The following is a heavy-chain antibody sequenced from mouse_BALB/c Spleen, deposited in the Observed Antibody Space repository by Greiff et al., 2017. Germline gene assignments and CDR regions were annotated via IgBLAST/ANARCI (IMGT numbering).Heavy chain of an antibody. CDR2: INPGSGGT. V-gene: IGHV1-54*01. CDR1: GYAFTNYL. J-gene: IGHJ3*01. D-gene: IGHD2-4*01. CDR3: AREGGIYYDYEGAWFAY. Sequence: QVQLKQSGAELVRPGTSVKVSCKASGYAFTNYLIEWVKQRPGQGLEWIGVINPGSGGTNYNEKFKGKATLTADKSSSTAYMQLNSLTSDDSAVYYCAREGGIYYDYEGAWFAYWGQGTLVTVSA.